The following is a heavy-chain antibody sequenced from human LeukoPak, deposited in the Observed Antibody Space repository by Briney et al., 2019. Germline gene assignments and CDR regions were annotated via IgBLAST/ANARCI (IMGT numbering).Heavy chain of an antibody. J-gene: IGHJ5*02. CDR3: AKTVYYYRLGEHENWFDP. V-gene: IGHV3-23*01. CDR2: ISGSGGST. D-gene: IGHD3-10*01. CDR1: GFTFSSYG. Sequence: PGGSLRLSCAASGFTFSSYGMSWVRQAPGKGLEWVSAISGSGGSTYYADSVKGRFTISRDNSKNTLYLQMNSLRAEDTAVYYCAKTVYYYRLGEHENWFDPWGQGTLVTVSS.